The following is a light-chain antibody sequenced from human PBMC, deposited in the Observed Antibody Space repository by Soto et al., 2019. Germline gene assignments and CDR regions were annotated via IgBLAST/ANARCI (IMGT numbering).Light chain of an antibody. V-gene: IGLV2-14*01. Sequence: SVLTQPASVSGYPGQSITISCTGRSSDVGGYNYVSWYQQHPGKAPKFMIYEVSRRPSGVSNRFSGSKSGNTASLTVSGLQAEDEADYYCSSYTTSNTYVFGTGTKVTV. J-gene: IGLJ1*01. CDR1: SSDVGGYNY. CDR2: EVS. CDR3: SSYTTSNTYV.